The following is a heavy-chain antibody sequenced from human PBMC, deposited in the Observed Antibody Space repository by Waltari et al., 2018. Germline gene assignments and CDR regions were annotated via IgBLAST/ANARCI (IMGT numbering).Heavy chain of an antibody. Sequence: QVQLVQSGAEVKKPGSSVKVSCKASGGTFSSYAISWVRQAPGQGLEWMGGIIPILGIANYGQKFQGRVTITADNSTSTAYMGLSSLRSEDPAVYYCALGLAPGAIFGVVTPNWFDPWGQGTLVTVSS. D-gene: IGHD3-3*01. J-gene: IGHJ5*02. CDR3: ALGLAPGAIFGVVTPNWFDP. CDR1: GGTFSSYA. V-gene: IGHV1-69*10. CDR2: IIPILGIA.